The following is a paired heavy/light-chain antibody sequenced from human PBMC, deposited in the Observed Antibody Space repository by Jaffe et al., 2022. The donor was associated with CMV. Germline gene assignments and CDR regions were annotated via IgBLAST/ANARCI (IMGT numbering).Heavy chain of an antibody. CDR2: IHHSGST. J-gene: IGHJ4*02. V-gene: IGHV4-34*01. Sequence: QVQLQQWGAGLLKPSETLSLTCAVYGGSFSAYYWSWIRQPPGKGLEWIGEIHHSGSTNYNPSLKSRVTISVDTSKNQFSLKLTSVTAADTAVFYCARAGAYGAFDGFDYWGQGTLVSVSS. D-gene: IGHD4-17*01. CDR1: GGSFSAYY. CDR3: ARAGAYGAFDGFDY.
Light chain of an antibody. Sequence: SYDLTQPLPVSVALGQTARITCGGNNIGSKNVHWYQQKPGQAPVLVIYRDNNRPSGIPERFSGSKSGNTATLTISGAQVGDEADYYCHVWDSSTVVFGGGTKLTVL. J-gene: IGLJ2*01. CDR1: NIGSKN. CDR3: HVWDSSTVV. CDR2: RDN. V-gene: IGLV3-9*01.